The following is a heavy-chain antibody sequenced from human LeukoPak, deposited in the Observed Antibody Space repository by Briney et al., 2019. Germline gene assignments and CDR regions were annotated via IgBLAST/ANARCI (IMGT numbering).Heavy chain of an antibody. CDR3: ARGGRITGKVWFDP. CDR1: GYTLTNYA. V-gene: IGHV7-4-1*02. Sequence: EASVKVSCKASGYTLTNYALNWVRQAPGQGLEWMGWINTNTGNPTYAQGFTGRFVFSLDTSVSTAYLQISSLKAEDTAVYYCARGGRITGKVWFDPWGQGTLVTVSS. D-gene: IGHD1-20*01. CDR2: INTNTGNP. J-gene: IGHJ5*02.